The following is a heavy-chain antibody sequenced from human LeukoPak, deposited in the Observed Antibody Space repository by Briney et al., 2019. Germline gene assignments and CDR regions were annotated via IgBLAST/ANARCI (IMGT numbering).Heavy chain of an antibody. CDR3: ARDSWRGKYLDY. V-gene: IGHV4-61*01. Sequence: SETLSLTCAVSGGSISSGSYSWSWIRQPPGKGLEWIGYISYSGSTKYNPSLKSRVTISLDTSKHQFSLKLSSVTAADTAVYYCARDSWRGKYLDYWGQGTLVTVSS. CDR1: GGSISSGSYS. J-gene: IGHJ4*02. D-gene: IGHD3-10*01. CDR2: ISYSGST.